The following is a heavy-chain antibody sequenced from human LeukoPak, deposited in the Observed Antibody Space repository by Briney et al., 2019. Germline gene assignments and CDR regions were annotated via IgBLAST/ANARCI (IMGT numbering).Heavy chain of an antibody. CDR1: GFTFSSYS. V-gene: IGHV3-21*04. CDR3: AKGGVEMATIHYFDY. CDR2: INSSSSYI. J-gene: IGHJ4*02. Sequence: AGGSLRLSCAASGFTFSSYSMNWVRQAPGKGLEWVSSINSSSSYIYYADSVKGRFTISRDNAKNSLYLQMNSLRAEDTAVYYCAKGGVEMATIHYFDYWGQGTLVTVSS. D-gene: IGHD5-24*01.